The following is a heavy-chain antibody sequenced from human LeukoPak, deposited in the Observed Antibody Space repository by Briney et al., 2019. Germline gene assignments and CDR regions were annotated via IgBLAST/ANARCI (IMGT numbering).Heavy chain of an antibody. J-gene: IGHJ4*02. CDR2: IYYSGST. D-gene: IGHD6-19*01. CDR3: ARSYSSGWYPLYFDY. CDR1: GGSISSYY. V-gene: IGHV4-59*01. Sequence: SETLSLTCTVSGGSISSYYWSWIRQPPGKGLEWIGYIYYSGSTNYNPSLKSRVTISVDTSKDQFSLKLSSVTAADTAVYYCARSYSSGWYPLYFDYWGQGTLVTVSS.